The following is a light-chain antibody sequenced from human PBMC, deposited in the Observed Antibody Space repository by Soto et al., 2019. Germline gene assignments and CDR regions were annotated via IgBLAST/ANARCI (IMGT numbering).Light chain of an antibody. CDR3: QQSYSALVA. CDR1: QSISTY. J-gene: IGKJ1*01. Sequence: DIQMTQSPSTLSASVGDRVAITCRASQSISTYLAWYQQKPGKAPKLLIYKASSLESGVPSRFSGSGSGTDFTLTISSLQPEDSATYYCQQSYSALVAFGQGTKVDIK. CDR2: KAS. V-gene: IGKV1-5*03.